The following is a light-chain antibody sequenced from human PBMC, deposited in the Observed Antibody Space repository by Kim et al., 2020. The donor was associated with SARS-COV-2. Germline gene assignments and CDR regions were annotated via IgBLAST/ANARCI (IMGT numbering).Light chain of an antibody. J-gene: IGKJ1*01. CDR1: QTVNRNY. Sequence: SPGNRATLSCRASQTVNRNYLAWYQQKPGQAPRLLIHSDSSRATGIPDRFSGSGSGSDFTLTISRLEPEDFAVYYCHQYGSSSGTFGPGTKVDIK. CDR2: SDS. V-gene: IGKV3-20*01. CDR3: HQYGSSSGT.